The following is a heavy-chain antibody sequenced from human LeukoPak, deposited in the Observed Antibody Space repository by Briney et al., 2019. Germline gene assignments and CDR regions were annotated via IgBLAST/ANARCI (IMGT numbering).Heavy chain of an antibody. CDR1: GFPFTNYA. CDR3: AKDGSLTRFDY. J-gene: IGHJ4*02. CDR2: ISDSGDST. Sequence: PGGPLGLSFTALGFPFTNYALNGFRRAPGKGLEWVSIISDSGDSTYYADSVKGRFTISRDNSKNTLYLQMNSLRAEDTAVYYCAKDGSLTRFDYWGQGILVTVSS. V-gene: IGHV3-23*01. D-gene: IGHD2-15*01.